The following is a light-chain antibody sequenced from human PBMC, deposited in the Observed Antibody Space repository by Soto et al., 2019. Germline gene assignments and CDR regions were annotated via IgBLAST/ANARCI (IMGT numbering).Light chain of an antibody. Sequence: EIVLTQSPATLSLSPGERATLSCRASRSVNSYLAWYQQKPGRAPRLLISDASNRATGIPARFSGSGSGTDFTLTISSLEPEDFAVYYCQQRNIWPPVTFGQGTQLEIK. CDR1: RSVNSY. CDR2: DAS. J-gene: IGKJ5*01. CDR3: QQRNIWPPVT. V-gene: IGKV3-11*01.